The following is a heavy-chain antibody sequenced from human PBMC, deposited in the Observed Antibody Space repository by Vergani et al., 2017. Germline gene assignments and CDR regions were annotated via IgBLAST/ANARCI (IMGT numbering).Heavy chain of an antibody. Sequence: EVQLVESGGGLVQPGGSLRLSCAASGFTFSSYSMNWVRQAPGKGLEWVSYISSSSSTIYYADSVKGRFTISRDNAKNSLYLQMNSLRAEDTAVYYCARGVYYDSSGYYVNYWGQGTLVTVSS. V-gene: IGHV3-48*04. CDR1: GFTFSSYS. CDR2: ISSSSSTI. D-gene: IGHD3-22*01. CDR3: ARGVYYDSSGYYVNY. J-gene: IGHJ4*02.